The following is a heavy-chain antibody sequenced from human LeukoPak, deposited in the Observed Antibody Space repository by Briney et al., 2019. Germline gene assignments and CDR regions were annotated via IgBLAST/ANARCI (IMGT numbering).Heavy chain of an antibody. D-gene: IGHD3-22*01. Sequence: SETLSLTCAVYIDSFTNYYWNWIRQTPGKGLEWIGEVNDSGGTNIHPSLRSRVILSVDTSKNQFSLKLISVTAADTAVYYCAKSNGYGLIDIWGQGTMVTVSS. J-gene: IGHJ3*02. V-gene: IGHV4-34*01. CDR3: AKSNGYGLIDI. CDR1: IDSFTNYY. CDR2: VNDSGGT.